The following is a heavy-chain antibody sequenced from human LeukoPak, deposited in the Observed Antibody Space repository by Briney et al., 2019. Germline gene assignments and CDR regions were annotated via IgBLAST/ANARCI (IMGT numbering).Heavy chain of an antibody. CDR3: ARVKSNYYDSSGYYDY. D-gene: IGHD3-22*01. J-gene: IGHJ4*02. V-gene: IGHV4-59*08. CDR1: GASISSYY. Sequence: SETLSLTCTVSGASISSYYWSWIRQPPGKGLEWIGYIDYSGSPNYNPSLKSRITISGDTSKNQLSLKLSSVTAADTAVYFCARVKSNYYDSSGYYDYWGQGTLVTVSS. CDR2: IDYSGSP.